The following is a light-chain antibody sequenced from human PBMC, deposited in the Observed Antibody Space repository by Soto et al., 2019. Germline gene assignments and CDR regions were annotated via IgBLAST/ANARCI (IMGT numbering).Light chain of an antibody. CDR3: HHYNSYPGT. Sequence: VQMTQSPSPLSASVGDRVTITCRASQSVTSWLAWYQQKPGKAPKDLIYDASSLESGVPSRFSGSGSGTEFTLTISSLHPDDFATYYCHHYNSYPGTFGQGTKVEIK. V-gene: IGKV1-5*01. CDR1: QSVTSW. J-gene: IGKJ1*01. CDR2: DAS.